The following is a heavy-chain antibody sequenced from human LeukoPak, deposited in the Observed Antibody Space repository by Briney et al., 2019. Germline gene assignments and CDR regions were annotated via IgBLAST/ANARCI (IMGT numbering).Heavy chain of an antibody. CDR1: GFTFSNAW. CDR3: AKSRGVATILHAFDI. D-gene: IGHD5-12*01. V-gene: IGHV3-15*01. CDR2: IKRKSDGGTT. Sequence: GGSLRLSCAASGFTFSNAWMSWVRRAPGKGPDWVGRIKRKSDGGTTDYAAPVKGRFTISRDDSKNTLYLQMNSLKSEDTAVYYCAKSRGVATILHAFDIWGQGTMVTVSS. J-gene: IGHJ3*02.